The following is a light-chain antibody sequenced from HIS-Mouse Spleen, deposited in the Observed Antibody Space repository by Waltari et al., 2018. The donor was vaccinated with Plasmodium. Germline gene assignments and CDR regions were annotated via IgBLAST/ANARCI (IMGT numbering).Light chain of an antibody. J-gene: IGLJ2*01. CDR3: CSYAGSYTWV. Sequence: QSALTQPRPVSGSPGQSVTISCTGTSRDVGGYNYVSWYQQHPGKAPKLMIYDVSKRPSGVPDRFSGSKSGNTASLTISGLQAEDEAEYYCCSYAGSYTWVFGGGTKLTVL. CDR2: DVS. CDR1: SRDVGGYNY. V-gene: IGLV2-11*01.